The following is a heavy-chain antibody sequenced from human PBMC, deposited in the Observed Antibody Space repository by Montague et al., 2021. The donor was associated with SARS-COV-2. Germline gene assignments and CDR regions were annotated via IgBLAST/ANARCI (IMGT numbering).Heavy chain of an antibody. CDR2: IYYSGST. J-gene: IGHJ4*02. CDR1: GGSISSGGYY. D-gene: IGHD4-17*01. CDR3: ASNLYQDYYGDYAGYFDY. Sequence: SRSLTCTVSGGSISSGGYYWSWIRQHPGKGLEWIGYIYYSGSTYYNPSLKSRVTISVDTSKNQFSLKLSSVTAADTAVYYCASNLYQDYYGDYAGYFDYWGQGTLVTVSS. V-gene: IGHV4-31*03.